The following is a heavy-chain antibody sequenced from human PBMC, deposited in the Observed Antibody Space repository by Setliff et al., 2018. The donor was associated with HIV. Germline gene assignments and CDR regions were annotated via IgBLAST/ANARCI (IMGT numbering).Heavy chain of an antibody. CDR3: ARWRDSTGSPWGHFDY. Sequence: PSETLSLTCTVSGGSLTSSSYYWGWIRQPPGKGLEWLGLVYYRGITFYSPSLKSPVTISIDTSKSQFSLRLSSVTAADTAVYYCARWRDSTGSPWGHFDYWGHGKLVTVSS. CDR1: GGSLTSSSYY. V-gene: IGHV4-39*01. CDR2: VYYRGIT. J-gene: IGHJ4*01. D-gene: IGHD2-8*02.